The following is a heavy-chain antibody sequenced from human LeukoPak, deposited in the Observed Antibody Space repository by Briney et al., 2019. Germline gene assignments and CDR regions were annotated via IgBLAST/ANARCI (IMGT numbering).Heavy chain of an antibody. J-gene: IGHJ4*02. Sequence: GGSLRLSCAASGFTFSSYAMSWVRQVPGKGLEWVSAITSGGSTYYADSVKGRFTISRDNSKNALYLQMNSLRAEDTAVYYCAKISSDYDPGDYLDYWGQGTLVTVSS. CDR1: GFTFSSYA. D-gene: IGHD3-16*01. V-gene: IGHV3-23*01. CDR3: AKISSDYDPGDYLDY. CDR2: ITSGGST.